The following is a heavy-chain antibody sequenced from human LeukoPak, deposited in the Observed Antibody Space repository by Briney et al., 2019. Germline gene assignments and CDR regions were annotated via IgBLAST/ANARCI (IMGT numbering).Heavy chain of an antibody. CDR2: IYTSGST. CDR1: GGSISSYY. V-gene: IGHV4-4*07. Sequence: SETLSLTCTVSGGSISSYYWSWIRQPAGKGLEWIGRIYTSGSTNYNPSLKSRVTMSVDTSKNQFSLKLSSVTAADTAVYYCARSSPPDSSGYYLAYNWFDPWGQGTLVTVSS. D-gene: IGHD3-22*01. CDR3: ARSSPPDSSGYYLAYNWFDP. J-gene: IGHJ5*02.